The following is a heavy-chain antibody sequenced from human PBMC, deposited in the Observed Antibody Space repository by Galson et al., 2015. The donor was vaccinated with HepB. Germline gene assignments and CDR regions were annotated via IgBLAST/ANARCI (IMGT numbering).Heavy chain of an antibody. V-gene: IGHV3-21*01. D-gene: IGHD6-13*01. Sequence: SLRLSCAASGFTFSIYSMNWVRQAPGKGLEWVSSITDNGDVYDAVSVKGRFSISRDNAQNSLYLQMSSLRAEDTAMYYCARDPAAGDSWGQGTLVTVSS. CDR3: ARDPAAGDS. CDR2: ITDNGDV. CDR1: GFTFSIYS. J-gene: IGHJ4*02.